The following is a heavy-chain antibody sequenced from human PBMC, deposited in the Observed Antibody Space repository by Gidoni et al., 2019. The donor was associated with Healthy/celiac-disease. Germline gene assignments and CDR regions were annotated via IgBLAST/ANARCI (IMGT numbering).Heavy chain of an antibody. J-gene: IGHJ4*02. V-gene: IGHV3-33*01. CDR3: ARDKYRGSYLLFDY. Sequence: QVQLVESGGGVVQPGRSLRLSCAASGFTFRSYGMHWVRQAPGKGLEWVAVIWYDGSNKYYADSVKGRFTISRDNSKNTLYLQMNSLRAEDTAVYYCARDKYRGSYLLFDYWGQGTLVTVSS. CDR1: GFTFRSYG. CDR2: IWYDGSNK. D-gene: IGHD1-26*01.